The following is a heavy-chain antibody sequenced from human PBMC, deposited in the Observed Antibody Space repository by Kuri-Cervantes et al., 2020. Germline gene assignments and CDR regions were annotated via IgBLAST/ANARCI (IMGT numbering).Heavy chain of an antibody. V-gene: IGHV1-18*04. CDR3: ARDLGNYDILTGYYSSGYFDL. D-gene: IGHD3-9*01. CDR2: ISADNGNT. J-gene: IGHJ2*01. CDR1: GYTFTGYP. Sequence: ASVKVSCKASGYTFTGYPMHWLRQAPGQGLEGMGWISADNGNTNTAQKLQGRVTMTTETSTSTAYMALRSLRSDDTNVYYCARDLGNYDILTGYYSSGYFDLWGRGTLVTVSS.